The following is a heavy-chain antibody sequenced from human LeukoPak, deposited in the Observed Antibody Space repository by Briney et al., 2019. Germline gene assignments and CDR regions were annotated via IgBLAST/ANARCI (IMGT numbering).Heavy chain of an antibody. CDR1: GGSTSSSNYC. CDR2: IHYSGNT. J-gene: IGHJ4*02. CDR3: ARLGAGPTYYDFWSGYSSFYFDY. D-gene: IGHD3-3*01. V-gene: IGHV4-39*01. Sequence: SETLSLTCTVSGGSTSSSNYCWGWIRQPPGKGLEWIGGIHYSGNTYYNPSLKSRVTISIDTSKNQFSLKLSSVTAADTAVYYCARLGAGPTYYDFWSGYSSFYFDYWGQGTLVTVSS.